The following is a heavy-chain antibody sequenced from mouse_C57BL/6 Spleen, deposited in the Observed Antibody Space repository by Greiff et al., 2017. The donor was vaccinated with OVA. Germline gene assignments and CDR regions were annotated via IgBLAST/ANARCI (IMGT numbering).Heavy chain of an antibody. V-gene: IGHV1-81*01. Sequence: QVQLKQSGAELARPGASVKLSCKASGYTFTSYGISWVKQSTGQGLEWIGEIYPRSGNTYYNEKFKGKATLTADKSSSTAYMELRSLTSEDSAVYFCARKGPGWYFDVWGTGTTVTVSS. J-gene: IGHJ1*03. CDR1: GYTFTSYG. CDR2: IYPRSGNT. CDR3: ARKGPGWYFDV.